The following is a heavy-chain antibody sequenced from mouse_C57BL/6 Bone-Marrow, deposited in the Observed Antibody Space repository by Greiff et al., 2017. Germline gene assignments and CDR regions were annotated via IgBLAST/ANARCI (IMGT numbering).Heavy chain of an antibody. D-gene: IGHD1-1*02. CDR2: IRSKSNNYAT. CDR1: GFSFNTYA. Sequence: EVMLVESGGGLVQPKGSLKLSCAASGFSFNTYAMNWVRQAPGKGLEWVARIRSKSNNYATYYADSVKDRFTISRDDSESMLYLQMNNLKTEDTAMYYCVRHEVVDYAMDYWGQGTSVTVSS. CDR3: VRHEVVDYAMDY. J-gene: IGHJ4*01. V-gene: IGHV10-1*01.